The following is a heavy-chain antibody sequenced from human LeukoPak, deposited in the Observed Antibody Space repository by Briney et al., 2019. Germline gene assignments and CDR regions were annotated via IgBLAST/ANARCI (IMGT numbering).Heavy chain of an antibody. J-gene: IGHJ4*02. CDR3: ARLDGPTVTSFDY. V-gene: IGHV3-53*01. CDR2: IYSGGST. Sequence: GGSLRLSCAASGFTVSSNFMGWVRQAAGKGLEWVSVIYSGGSTYYADSVKGRFTISRDNSKNTLYLQMKSLAAEDTAVYYCARLDGPTVTSFDYWGQGTLVTVSS. CDR1: GFTVSSNF. D-gene: IGHD4-17*01.